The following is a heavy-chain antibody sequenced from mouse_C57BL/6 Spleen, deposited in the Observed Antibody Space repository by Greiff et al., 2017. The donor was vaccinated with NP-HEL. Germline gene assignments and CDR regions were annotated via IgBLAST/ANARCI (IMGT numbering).Heavy chain of an antibody. Sequence: QVQLQQPGAELARPGTSVKLSCKASGYTFTSYWMHWVKQRPGQGLEWIGVIDPSDSYTNYNQKFKGKATLTVDTSSSTAYMQLSSLTSEDSAVYYCAILGRRDYWGQGTTLTVSS. CDR2: IDPSDSYT. D-gene: IGHD4-1*01. J-gene: IGHJ2*01. CDR3: AILGRRDY. V-gene: IGHV1-59*01. CDR1: GYTFTSYW.